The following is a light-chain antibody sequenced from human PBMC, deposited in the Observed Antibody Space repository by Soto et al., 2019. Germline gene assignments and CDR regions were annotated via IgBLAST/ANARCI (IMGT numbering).Light chain of an antibody. CDR3: QQYGSSLYT. CDR1: QSVSSNY. CDR2: GAS. J-gene: IGKJ2*01. Sequence: EIVLTQSPGTLSLSPGERATLSCRASQSVSSNYLAWYQQKPGQAPRLIISGASSRATGIPDRFSGSGSGTDFTLTISRLEPEDFAVYYCQQYGSSLYTFGQGTKLEIK. V-gene: IGKV3-20*01.